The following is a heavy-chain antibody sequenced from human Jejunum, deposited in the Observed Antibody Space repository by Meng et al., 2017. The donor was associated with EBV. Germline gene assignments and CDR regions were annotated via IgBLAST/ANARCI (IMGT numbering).Heavy chain of an antibody. V-gene: IGHV3-74*01. J-gene: IGHJ4*02. CDR3: AKDRNYYIDY. CDR2: INGDGSRT. Sequence: VQLGGPGVGLIQPGGSLRLSCAASGFTFSGFWMYWVRQVPGKGLVWISRINGDGSRTTYADSVKDRFTISRDNAKNTLYLQMNSLRAEDTAVYYCAKDRNYYIDYWGQGTLVTASS. CDR1: GFTFSGFW.